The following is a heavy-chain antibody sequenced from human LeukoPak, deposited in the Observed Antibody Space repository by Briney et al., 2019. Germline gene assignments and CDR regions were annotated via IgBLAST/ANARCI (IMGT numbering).Heavy chain of an antibody. V-gene: IGHV5-51*01. D-gene: IGHD2-15*01. CDR2: IYPGDSDT. J-gene: IGHJ4*02. CDR3: ARLAIPQSGGGITDY. CDR1: GYSFTSYW. Sequence: GESLKISCKGSGYSFTSYWVGWVRQIPGKGLEWMGIIYPGDSDTRYSPSFQGQVTISADKSISTAYLQWSSLKASDTAMYYCARLAIPQSGGGITDYWGQGTLVTVSS.